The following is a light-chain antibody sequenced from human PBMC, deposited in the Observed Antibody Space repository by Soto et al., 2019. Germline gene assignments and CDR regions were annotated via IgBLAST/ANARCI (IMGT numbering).Light chain of an antibody. Sequence: EGVMTQSPATLAVSPGERATLSCRASQSVSSDLAWYQQKPGQAPRRLIYGASTRATGIPARFSGSGSGTEFTLTISSLQSEDFALYYCQQYNNWPPWTFGQGTKVDI. CDR1: QSVSSD. CDR3: QQYNNWPPWT. CDR2: GAS. V-gene: IGKV3-15*01. J-gene: IGKJ1*01.